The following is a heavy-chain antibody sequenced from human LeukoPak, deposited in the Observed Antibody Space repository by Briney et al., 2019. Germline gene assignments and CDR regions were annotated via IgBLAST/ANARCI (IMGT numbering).Heavy chain of an antibody. CDR1: GFTFSSYA. J-gene: IGHJ6*02. CDR2: ISGSGGSA. CDR3: AKDRVDPYYYYYGMDV. V-gene: IGHV3-23*01. Sequence: GGSLRLSCAASGFTFSSYAMSWVRQAPGKGLEWVSAISGSGGSAYYADSVKGRFTISRDNSKNTLYLQMNSLRAEDTAVYYCAKDRVDPYYYYYGMDVWGQGTTVTVSS. D-gene: IGHD2-15*01.